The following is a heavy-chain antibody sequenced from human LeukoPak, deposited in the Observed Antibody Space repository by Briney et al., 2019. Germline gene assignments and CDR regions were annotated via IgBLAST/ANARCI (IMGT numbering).Heavy chain of an antibody. CDR2: MSPNSGNT. V-gene: IGHV1-8*01. J-gene: IGHJ4*02. Sequence: GASVKVSCKASGYTFTSYDINWVRQATGQGLEWMGWMSPNSGNTGYAQKFQGRVTMTRNTSISTAYMELSSLRSEDTAVYYCARGSRYYYDSSGYSFDYWGQGTLVTVSS. D-gene: IGHD3-22*01. CDR1: GYTFTSYD. CDR3: ARGSRYYYDSSGYSFDY.